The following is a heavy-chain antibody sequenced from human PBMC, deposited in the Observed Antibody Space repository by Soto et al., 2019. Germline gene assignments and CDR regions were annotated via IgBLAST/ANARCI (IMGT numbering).Heavy chain of an antibody. CDR2: LSANSRDI. J-gene: IGHJ4*02. CDR1: GITFTTYA. CDR3: AKDVSYGGKRPYYFDY. V-gene: IGHV3-23*01. D-gene: IGHD4-17*01. Sequence: PGGSLRLSCAASGITFTTYAMSWVRQAPGKGQEWVSTLSANSRDIYYADSVKGRFTISRDNSKNTLYLQMNSLRAEDTAVYYCAKDVSYGGKRPYYFDYWGQGTLVTVSS.